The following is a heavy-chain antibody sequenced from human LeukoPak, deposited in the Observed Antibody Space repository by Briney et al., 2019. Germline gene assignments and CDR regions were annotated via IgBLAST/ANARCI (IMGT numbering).Heavy chain of an antibody. CDR2: IIPIFGTV. J-gene: IGHJ5*02. V-gene: IGHV1-69*13. CDR3: ARVGDYYDNSARGWLDP. Sequence: SVKVSCKASGDTFMKYAITWVRQAPGQGLEWMGGIIPIFGTVYYAQKFQGRVTITADESTTTAYMDLRSLKSEDTAVYYCARVGDYYDNSARGWLDPWGQGTLVTVSS. CDR1: GDTFMKYA. D-gene: IGHD3-22*01.